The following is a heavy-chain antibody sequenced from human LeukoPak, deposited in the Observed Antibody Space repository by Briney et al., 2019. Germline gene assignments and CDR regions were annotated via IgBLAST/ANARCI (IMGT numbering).Heavy chain of an antibody. CDR2: INHSGST. Sequence: SETLSLTCAVYGGSSSGYYWSWIRQPPGKGLEWIGEINHSGSTNYNPSLKSRVTISVDTSKNQFSLKLSSVTAADTAVYYCARARGYSYGGYNWFDPWGQGTLVTVSS. CDR1: GGSSSGYY. CDR3: ARARGYSYGGYNWFDP. V-gene: IGHV4-34*01. J-gene: IGHJ5*02. D-gene: IGHD5-18*01.